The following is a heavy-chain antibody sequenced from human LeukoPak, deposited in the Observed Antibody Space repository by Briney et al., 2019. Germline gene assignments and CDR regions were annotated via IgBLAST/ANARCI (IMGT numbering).Heavy chain of an antibody. CDR3: ARAWELSLDY. J-gene: IGHJ4*02. Sequence: TLSLTCTVSGGSISSGGYYWSWIRQPAGKGLEWIGRIYTSGNTNYNPSLKSRVTISVDTSKNQFSLKLSSVTAADTAVYYCARAWELSLDYWGQGTLVTVSS. D-gene: IGHD1-26*01. CDR1: GGSISSGGYY. V-gene: IGHV4-61*02. CDR2: IYTSGNT.